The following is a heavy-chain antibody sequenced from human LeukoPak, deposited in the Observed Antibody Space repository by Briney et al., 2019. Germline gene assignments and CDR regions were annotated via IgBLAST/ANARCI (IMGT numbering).Heavy chain of an antibody. CDR2: LYPGDSDT. CDR3: ATSESQTKFDY. J-gene: IGHJ4*02. CDR1: GYSFTSYW. V-gene: IGHV5-51*01. Sequence: GGSLKISCKSSGYSFTSYWIAWVRQMPGKGLEWMGILYPGDSDTRYSPSFQGQVTISADKSINTAYLQWSSLKASDTAMYYCATSESQTKFDYWGQGTLVTASS. D-gene: IGHD1/OR15-1a*01.